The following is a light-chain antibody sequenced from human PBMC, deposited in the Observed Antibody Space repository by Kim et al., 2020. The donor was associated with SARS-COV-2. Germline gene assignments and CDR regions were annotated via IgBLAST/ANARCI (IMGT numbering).Light chain of an antibody. V-gene: IGLV3-19*01. J-gene: IGLJ3*02. CDR3: NSRDSSGNHRWV. CDR2: GKN. Sequence: LGQTVRITSQGDSLRSYYANWYQQKPGQAPLLVIYGKNNRPSGIPDRFSGSSSGNIASLTITGAQAEDEADYYCNSRDSSGNHRWVFGGGTKLTVL. CDR1: SLRSYY.